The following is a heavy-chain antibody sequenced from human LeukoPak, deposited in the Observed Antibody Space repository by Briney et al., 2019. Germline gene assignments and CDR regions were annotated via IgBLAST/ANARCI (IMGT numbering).Heavy chain of an antibody. D-gene: IGHD4-17*01. CDR2: INPNSGGT. Sequence: ASVKVSCKASGYTFTGYYMHRVRQAPGQGLEWMGWINPNSGGTNYAQKFQGRVTMTRDTSISTAYMELSRLRSDDTAVYYCARDLPIHYGYYYYMDVWGKGTTVTVSS. CDR3: ARDLPIHYGYYYYMDV. V-gene: IGHV1-2*02. CDR1: GYTFTGYY. J-gene: IGHJ6*03.